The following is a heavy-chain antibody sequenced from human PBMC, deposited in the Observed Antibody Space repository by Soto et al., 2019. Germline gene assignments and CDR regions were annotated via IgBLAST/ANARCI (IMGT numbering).Heavy chain of an antibody. Sequence: SETLCLTCSVSGVSSGSSSHYWGWIRQPPGKGFKYIGNVYHTGQTYYNPSLKSRVTISVDRSKNQFSLKLSSVTAADTAVYYCARVRSGWGIDYWGQGTLVTVSS. D-gene: IGHD6-19*01. V-gene: IGHV4-39*07. CDR1: GVSSGSSSHY. J-gene: IGHJ4*02. CDR2: VYHTGQT. CDR3: ARVRSGWGIDY.